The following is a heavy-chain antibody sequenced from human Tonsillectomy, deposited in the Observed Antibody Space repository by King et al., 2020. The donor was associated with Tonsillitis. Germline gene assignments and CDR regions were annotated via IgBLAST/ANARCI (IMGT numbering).Heavy chain of an antibody. CDR3: ARGAATINGLIIDAFDV. D-gene: IGHD5-12*01. CDR1: GGTFNSYP. Sequence: VQLVESGAEVKKPGSSVKVSCKASGGTFNSYPVSWVRQAPGQGLEWMGGISPLFGTPYYPQGFQGRVTITADESTTTSYMEVSSLRFEDTAVYYCARGAATINGLIIDAFDVWGQGTLVTVSS. CDR2: ISPLFGTP. J-gene: IGHJ3*01. V-gene: IGHV1-69*01.